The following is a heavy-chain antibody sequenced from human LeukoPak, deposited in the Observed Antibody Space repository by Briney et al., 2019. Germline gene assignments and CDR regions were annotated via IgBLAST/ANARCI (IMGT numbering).Heavy chain of an antibody. J-gene: IGHJ4*02. V-gene: IGHV3-9*01. CDR2: ISWNGAYK. CDR3: VKDRGSAGITPLDS. D-gene: IGHD1-14*01. Sequence: GGSLRLSCAASGFTFDDFAMHWVRQVPEKGLEWVSGISWNGAYKDYADSVKGRFTISRDNVKNSVHLQMNRLTPDDTALYFCVKDRGSAGITPLDSWGQGTLVAVSS. CDR1: GFTFDDFA.